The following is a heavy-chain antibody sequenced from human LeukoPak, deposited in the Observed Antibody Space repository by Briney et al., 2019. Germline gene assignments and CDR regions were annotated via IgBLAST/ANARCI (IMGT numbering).Heavy chain of an antibody. J-gene: IGHJ4*02. CDR2: IKQDGSEK. V-gene: IGHV3-7*03. CDR1: GFTFSSYW. CDR3: ARGSFSSRLPHDY. D-gene: IGHD4-11*01. Sequence: GGSLRLSCAASGFTFSSYWMNWVRQAPGKGLEWVANIKQDGSEKYYVDSVKGRFTISRDNAQNSLYLQMNSLRVEDTAVYYCARGSFSSRLPHDYWGQGTLVTVSS.